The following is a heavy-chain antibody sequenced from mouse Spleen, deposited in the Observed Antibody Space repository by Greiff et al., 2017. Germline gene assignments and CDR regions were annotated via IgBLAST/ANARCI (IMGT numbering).Heavy chain of an antibody. CDR2: ISSGSSTI. Sequence: EVQLVESGGGLVKPGGSLKLSCAASGFTFGDYGMHWVRQAPEKGLEWVAYISSGSSTIYYADTVKGRFTISRDNAKNTLFLQMTSLRSEDTAMYYCASLTHAMDYWGQGTSVTVSS. D-gene: IGHD4-1*01. V-gene: IGHV5-17*01. CDR1: GFTFGDYG. J-gene: IGHJ4*01. CDR3: ASLTHAMDY.